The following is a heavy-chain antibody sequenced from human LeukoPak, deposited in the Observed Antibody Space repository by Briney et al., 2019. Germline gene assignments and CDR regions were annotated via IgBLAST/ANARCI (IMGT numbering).Heavy chain of an antibody. J-gene: IGHJ4*02. Sequence: PSQTPSLTCTVSGGSISSGDYYWSWIRQPPGKGLEWIGYIYYSGSTYYNPSLKSRVTVSVDTSKNQFSLKLSPVTAADTAVYYCARTVVRLRLPLDYWGQGTLVTVSS. CDR2: IYYSGST. CDR3: ARTVVRLRLPLDY. D-gene: IGHD2-21*02. V-gene: IGHV4-30-4*01. CDR1: GGSISSGDYY.